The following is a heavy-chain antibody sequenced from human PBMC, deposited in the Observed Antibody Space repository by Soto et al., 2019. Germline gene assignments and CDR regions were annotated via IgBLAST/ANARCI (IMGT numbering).Heavy chain of an antibody. V-gene: IGHV1-2*04. Sequence: WASVKVSCKASGYTFTGYYMHWVRQAPGQGLEWMGWINPNSGGTNYAQKFQGWVTMTRDTSISTAYMELSRLRSDDTAVYYCARAAAGSSNWFDPWGQGTLVTVSS. CDR3: ARAAAGSSNWFDP. D-gene: IGHD6-13*01. CDR1: GYTFTGYY. J-gene: IGHJ5*02. CDR2: INPNSGGT.